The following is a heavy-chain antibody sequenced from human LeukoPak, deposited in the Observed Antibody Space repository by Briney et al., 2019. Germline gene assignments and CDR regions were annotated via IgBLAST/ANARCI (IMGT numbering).Heavy chain of an antibody. CDR2: IIPILGIA. Sequence: SVKVSCKASGGTFSSYAISWVRQAPGQGLEWMGRIIPILGIANYAQKFQGRVTITADKSTSTAYMELSSLRSEDTAMYYCARRRPDDYDSSGYYFDYWGQGTLVTVSS. CDR1: GGTFSSYA. CDR3: ARRRPDDYDSSGYYFDY. D-gene: IGHD3-22*01. V-gene: IGHV1-69*04. J-gene: IGHJ4*02.